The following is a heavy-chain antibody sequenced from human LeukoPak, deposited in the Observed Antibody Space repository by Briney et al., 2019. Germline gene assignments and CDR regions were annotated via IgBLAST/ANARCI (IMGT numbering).Heavy chain of an antibody. CDR1: GFTFSSYG. CDR3: AKDVRDIVVVPAADFQH. V-gene: IGHV3-30*02. D-gene: IGHD2-2*01. Sequence: GGSLRLSCAASGFTFSSYGMHWVRQAPGKGLEWGAFIRYDGSNKYYADSVKGRFTISRDNSKSTLYLQMNSLRAEDTAVYYCAKDVRDIVVVPAADFQHWGQGTLVTVSS. J-gene: IGHJ1*01. CDR2: IRYDGSNK.